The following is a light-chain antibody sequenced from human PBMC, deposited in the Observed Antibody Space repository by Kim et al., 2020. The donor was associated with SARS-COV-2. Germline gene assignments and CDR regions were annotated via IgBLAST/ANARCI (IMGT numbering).Light chain of an antibody. V-gene: IGLV3-19*01. CDR1: SLRKYY. Sequence: SSELTQDPAVSVALGQTVRITCQGDSLRKYYTTWYQQKARQAPVLVFYGKDKRPSGVPDRFSGSTSGNTASLTITGAQAADEADYYCTSRDSRGKVVFGGGTQVTVL. CDR2: GKD. CDR3: TSRDSRGKVV. J-gene: IGLJ2*01.